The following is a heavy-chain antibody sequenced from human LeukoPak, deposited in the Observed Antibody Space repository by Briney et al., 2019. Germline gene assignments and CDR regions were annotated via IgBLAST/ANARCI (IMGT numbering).Heavy chain of an antibody. Sequence: GRSLRLSCAASGFTFDDYAMHWVRQAPGKGLEWVSGISWNSGSIGYADSVKGRFTISRDNAKNSLYLQMNSLRAEDTALYYCAKDMGDYYDSSGYPFDYWGQGTLVTVSS. CDR2: ISWNSGSI. D-gene: IGHD3-22*01. J-gene: IGHJ4*02. CDR1: GFTFDDYA. CDR3: AKDMGDYYDSSGYPFDY. V-gene: IGHV3-9*01.